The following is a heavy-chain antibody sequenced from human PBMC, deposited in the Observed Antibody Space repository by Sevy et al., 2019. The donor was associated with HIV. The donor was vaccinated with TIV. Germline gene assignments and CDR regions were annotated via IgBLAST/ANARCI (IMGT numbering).Heavy chain of an antibody. CDR1: GYTFTGYY. V-gene: IGHV1-2*02. Sequence: ASVKVSCKASGYTFTGYYMHWVRQAPGQGLEWMGWINPNSGGTNYAQKFQGMVTMTRDTSISTAYMELSRLRSDDTAVYYCARSREGPCSSSSTRNWYFDLWGRGTLVTVSS. CDR2: INPNSGGT. CDR3: ARSREGPCSSSSTRNWYFDL. J-gene: IGHJ2*01. D-gene: IGHD6-6*01.